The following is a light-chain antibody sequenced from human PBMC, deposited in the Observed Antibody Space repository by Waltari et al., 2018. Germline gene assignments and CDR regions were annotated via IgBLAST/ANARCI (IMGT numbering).Light chain of an antibody. CDR3: QQSYHTHMYS. CDR1: QSISTF. Sequence: QMTQSPSSLSASVGDRVTITCRASQSISTFLNWYQQKPGRAPKLLIFAASTLRSGVPSRFSGDGSGTDFTLTISSLQPEDFGTYYCQQSYHTHMYSFGQGTELQI. CDR2: AAS. J-gene: IGKJ2*03. V-gene: IGKV1-39*01.